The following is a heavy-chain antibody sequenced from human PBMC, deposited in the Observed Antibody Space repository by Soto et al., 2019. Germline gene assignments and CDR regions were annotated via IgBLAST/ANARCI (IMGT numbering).Heavy chain of an antibody. Sequence: QIQLVQSGGEVKKPGATVKVSCKASGYTFSSYGISWVRQAPGQGLEWEGWISAYNGDTHYAPKFQDRITWTTETSTDTAYMELRSLRLDDTAVYYCARDWSRYYDNSGLIWFYWGQGSLVTVSS. D-gene: IGHD3-22*01. CDR1: GYTFSSYG. CDR2: ISAYNGDT. V-gene: IGHV1-18*04. CDR3: ARDWSRYYDNSGLIWFY. J-gene: IGHJ4*02.